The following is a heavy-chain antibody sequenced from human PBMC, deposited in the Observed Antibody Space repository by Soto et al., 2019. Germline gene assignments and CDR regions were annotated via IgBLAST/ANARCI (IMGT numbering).Heavy chain of an antibody. CDR2: ISAYNGNT. Sequence: QVQLVQSGAEVKKPGASVKVSCKASGYPFTSYGISWVRQASGQGLEWMGWISAYNGNTKYAQKLQGRVTMTTDTSTSTAYMELRSLRSDDTAVYYCARDEAYKWNDGGWFDPWGQGTLVTVSS. CDR3: ARDEAYKWNDGGWFDP. D-gene: IGHD1-1*01. V-gene: IGHV1-18*01. J-gene: IGHJ5*02. CDR1: GYPFTSYG.